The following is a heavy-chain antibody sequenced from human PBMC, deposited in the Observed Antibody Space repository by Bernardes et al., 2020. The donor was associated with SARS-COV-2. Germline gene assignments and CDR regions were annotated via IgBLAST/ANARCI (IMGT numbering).Heavy chain of an antibody. Sequence: GGSLRLSCAASGFTFSSYSMNWVRQAPGKGLEWVSSISSSSSYIYYADSVKGRFTISRDNAKNSLYLQMNSLRAEDTAVYYCARALRLVGATPDYWGQGTLVTVSS. J-gene: IGHJ4*02. V-gene: IGHV3-21*01. CDR2: ISSSSSYI. CDR1: GFTFSSYS. CDR3: ARALRLVGATPDY. D-gene: IGHD1-26*01.